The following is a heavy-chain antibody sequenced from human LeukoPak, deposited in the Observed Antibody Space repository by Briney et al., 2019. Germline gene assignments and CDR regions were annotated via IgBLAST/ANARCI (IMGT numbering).Heavy chain of an antibody. Sequence: SSETLSLTCTVSGGSISSGGYYWSWIRQPPGKGLEWIGEINHSGSTNYNPSLKSRVTISVDTSKNQFSLKLSSVTAADTAVYYCARAALRPILNPFDYWGQGTLVTVSS. D-gene: IGHD3-3*01. CDR2: INHSGST. CDR1: GGSISSGGYY. J-gene: IGHJ4*02. CDR3: ARAALRPILNPFDY. V-gene: IGHV4-39*07.